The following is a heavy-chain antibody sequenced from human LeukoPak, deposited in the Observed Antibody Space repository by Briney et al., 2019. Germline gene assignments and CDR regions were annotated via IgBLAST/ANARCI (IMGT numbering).Heavy chain of an antibody. CDR3: ARRGYCSSTSCYWSAFDI. D-gene: IGHD2-2*01. Sequence: GESLKISCKGSGYSFTSYWISWVRQMPGKGLEWMGRIDPSDSYTNYSPSFQGQVTISADKSISTAYLQWSSLKASDTAMYYCARRGYCSSTSCYWSAFDIWGQGTVVTVSS. V-gene: IGHV5-10-1*04. CDR2: IDPSDSYT. CDR1: GYSFTSYW. J-gene: IGHJ3*02.